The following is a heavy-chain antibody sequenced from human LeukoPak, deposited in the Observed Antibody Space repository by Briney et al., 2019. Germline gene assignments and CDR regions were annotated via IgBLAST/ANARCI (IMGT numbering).Heavy chain of an antibody. J-gene: IGHJ3*02. V-gene: IGHV3-23*01. Sequence: GGSLRLSCAASGFTFSGYAMSWVRQAPGKGLEWVSTISYSGGSTYYAGSVKGRFAISRDSSKNTLYLQMNGLRGEDTAVYYCAKDDGGSPPDAFDIWGQGTLVTVSS. D-gene: IGHD3-10*01. CDR3: AKDDGGSPPDAFDI. CDR1: GFTFSGYA. CDR2: ISYSGGST.